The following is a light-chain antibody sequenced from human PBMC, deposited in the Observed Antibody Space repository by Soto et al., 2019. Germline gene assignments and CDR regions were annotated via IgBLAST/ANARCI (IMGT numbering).Light chain of an antibody. V-gene: IGLV1-40*01. Sequence: QSALTQPPSVSGATGQRVTISCTGSSSNIGAGYDVQWYQQLPGAAPKLLIFGNSNRPSGVPDRFSGSRSGTSASLAITGLQAEDEADYFCQSYDISLSVSVIFGGGTKVTVL. J-gene: IGLJ2*01. CDR2: GNS. CDR3: QSYDISLSVSVI. CDR1: SSNIGAGYD.